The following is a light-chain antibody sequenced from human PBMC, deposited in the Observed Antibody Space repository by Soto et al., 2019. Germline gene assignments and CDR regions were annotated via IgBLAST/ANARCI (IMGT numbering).Light chain of an antibody. CDR3: HQLNSYPLT. Sequence: IQLTQSPSSLSASVGDRVTITCRASQAISSYLAWYQQKPGKAPNLLIYAASTLQSGVPSRFSGSGSGTDFTLTISSLQPEDFATYYCHQLNSYPLTFGGGTKVEIK. V-gene: IGKV1-9*01. CDR1: QAISSY. CDR2: AAS. J-gene: IGKJ4*01.